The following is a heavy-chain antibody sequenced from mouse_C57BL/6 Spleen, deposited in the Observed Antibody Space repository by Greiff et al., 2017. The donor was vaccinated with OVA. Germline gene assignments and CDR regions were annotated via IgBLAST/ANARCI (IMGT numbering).Heavy chain of an antibody. D-gene: IGHD2-2*01. CDR1: GYSITSGYY. CDR2: ISYDGSN. CDR3: ARGSYGYLDY. V-gene: IGHV3-6*01. J-gene: IGHJ2*01. Sequence: VQLKQSGPGLVKPSQSLSLTCSVPGYSITSGYYWNWIRQFPGNKLEWMGYISYDGSNNYNPSLKNRISITRDTSKNQFFLKLNSVTTEDTATYYCARGSYGYLDYWGQGTTLTVSS.